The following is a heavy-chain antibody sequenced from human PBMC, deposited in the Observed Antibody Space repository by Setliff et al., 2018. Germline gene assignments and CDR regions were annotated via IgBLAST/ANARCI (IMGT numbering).Heavy chain of an antibody. CDR2: ISGSGGST. D-gene: IGHD3-10*01. V-gene: IGHV3-23*01. CDR3: AKGQTQESNWYFDL. J-gene: IGHJ2*01. Sequence: GGSLRLSCAASGFTFSDYYMSWVRQAPGKGLEWVSAISGSGGSTYYADSVKGRFTISRDNSKNTLYLQMNSLRAEDTAVYYCAKGQTQESNWYFDLWGRGTLVTVSS. CDR1: GFTFSDYY.